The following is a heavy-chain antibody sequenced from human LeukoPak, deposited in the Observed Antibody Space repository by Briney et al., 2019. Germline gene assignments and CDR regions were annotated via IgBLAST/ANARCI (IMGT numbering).Heavy chain of an antibody. Sequence: GGSLRLSCAASGFTLRNYAMSWVRQAPGKGLEWVSAISGSGDSIYYADSVKGRFTISRDNSMNTLYLQMNSLRVDDTAVYYCAKDLRAYGSGIYRLPTVIFNYWGQGTLVTVSS. CDR3: AKDLRAYGSGIYRLPTVIFNY. J-gene: IGHJ4*02. V-gene: IGHV3-23*01. D-gene: IGHD3-10*01. CDR2: ISGSGDSI. CDR1: GFTLRNYA.